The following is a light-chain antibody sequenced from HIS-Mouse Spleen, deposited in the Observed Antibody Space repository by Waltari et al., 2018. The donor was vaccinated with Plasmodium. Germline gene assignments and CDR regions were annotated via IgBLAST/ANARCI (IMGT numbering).Light chain of an antibody. CDR1: SLRSYY. CDR3: NSRDSSGNHQV. CDR2: GKN. Sequence: VRITCQGDSLRSYYASWYQQKPGQAPVLVIYGKNNRPSGIPDRFSGSSSGNTASLTITGAQAEDEADYYCNSRDSSGNHQVFGGGTK. J-gene: IGLJ3*02. V-gene: IGLV3-19*01.